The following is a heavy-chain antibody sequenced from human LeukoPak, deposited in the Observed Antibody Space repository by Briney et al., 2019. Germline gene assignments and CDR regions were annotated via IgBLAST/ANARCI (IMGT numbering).Heavy chain of an antibody. J-gene: IGHJ4*02. Sequence: ASVKVSCKASGYTFTTYYLHWVRQAPGQGLEWMGGIIPIFGTANYAQKFQGRVTITADESTSTAYMELSSLRSEDTAVYYCARDHQYDILTGYYVWGQGTLVTVSS. CDR2: IIPIFGTA. V-gene: IGHV1-69*13. CDR1: GYTFTTYY. CDR3: ARDHQYDILTGYYV. D-gene: IGHD3-9*01.